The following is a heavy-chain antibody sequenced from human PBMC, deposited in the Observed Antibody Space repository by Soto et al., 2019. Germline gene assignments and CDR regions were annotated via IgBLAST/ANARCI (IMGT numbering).Heavy chain of an antibody. J-gene: IGHJ6*02. D-gene: IGHD3-9*01. CDR1: GFTFGNYW. CDR3: AGYDILTSYHTPHVMDV. V-gene: IGHV3-7*01. Sequence: GGSLRLSCAASGFTFGNYWMTWVRQAPGEGLEWLANINQDGSVQSYVDSVKGRFTISRDNAKNSLYLEMNSLRAEDTAVYYCAGYDILTSYHTPHVMDVWGQGTTVTVSS. CDR2: INQDGSVQ.